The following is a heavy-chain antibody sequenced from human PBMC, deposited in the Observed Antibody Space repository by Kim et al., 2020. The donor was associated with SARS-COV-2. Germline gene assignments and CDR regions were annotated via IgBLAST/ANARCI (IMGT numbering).Heavy chain of an antibody. CDR3: AGGRGLDAFDI. V-gene: IGHV1-3*01. J-gene: IGHJ3*02. CDR2: INVGNGNT. Sequence: ASVKVSCKASGYTFTSYAMHWVRQAPGQRLEWMGWINVGNGNTKYSQKFQGRVTITRDTSASTDYMDLRSLRSEDTAVYYCAGGRGLDAFDIWGQGTMFT. D-gene: IGHD3-10*01. CDR1: GYTFTSYA.